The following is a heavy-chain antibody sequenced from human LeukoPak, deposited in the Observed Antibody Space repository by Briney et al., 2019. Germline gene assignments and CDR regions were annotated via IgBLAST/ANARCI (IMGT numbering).Heavy chain of an antibody. D-gene: IGHD3-22*01. V-gene: IGHV4-38-2*02. CDR3: ASYKTYYDSSGNPFDY. J-gene: IGHJ4*02. Sequence: KASETLSLTCTVFGYSISSAYSWGWIRQPPGKGLEWIGRIYHNGNTYYNSSLKSRVTISVDTSENQFSLKLSSVTAADTAVYYCASYKTYYDSSGNPFDYWGQGTLVTVSS. CDR2: IYHNGNT. CDR1: GYSISSAYS.